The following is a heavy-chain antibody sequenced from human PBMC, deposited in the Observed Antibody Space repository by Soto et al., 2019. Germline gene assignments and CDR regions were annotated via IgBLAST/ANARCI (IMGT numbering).Heavy chain of an antibody. V-gene: IGHV4-59*01. Sequence: ETLSRTCTVSGGSISSYYWSWIRQPPGKGLEWIGYIYYSGSTNYNPSLKSRVTISVDTSKNQFSLKLSSVTAADTAVYYCARGPAGMATIRGNFDYWGQGTLVTVSS. D-gene: IGHD5-12*01. CDR2: IYYSGST. J-gene: IGHJ4*02. CDR3: ARGPAGMATIRGNFDY. CDR1: GGSISSYY.